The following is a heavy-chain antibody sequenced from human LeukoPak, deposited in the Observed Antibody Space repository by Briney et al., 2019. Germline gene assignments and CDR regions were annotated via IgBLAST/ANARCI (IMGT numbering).Heavy chain of an antibody. J-gene: IGHJ4*02. CDR2: ISAYNGNT. D-gene: IGHD3-3*01. CDR3: ARVGLTIFGVVIIEGGDY. CDR1: GYTFTSYG. V-gene: IGHV1-18*01. Sequence: ASVKVPCKASGYTFTSYGISWVRQAPGQGLEWMGWISAYNGNTNYAQKLQGRVTMTTDTSTSTAYMELRSLRSDDTAVYYCARVGLTIFGVVIIEGGDYWGQGTLVTVSS.